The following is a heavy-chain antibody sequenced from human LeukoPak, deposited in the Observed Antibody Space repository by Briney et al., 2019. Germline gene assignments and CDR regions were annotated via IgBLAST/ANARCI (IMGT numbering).Heavy chain of an antibody. Sequence: GGSLRLSCTASGFMFSSFWMSWVRQAPGKGLEWVANIKQDGSEKYYVDSVKGRFTISRDNAKNSLYLQMNSLRAEDTAVYYCARDRLMTTAPHFDYWGQGTLVTVSS. J-gene: IGHJ4*02. CDR2: IKQDGSEK. V-gene: IGHV3-7*01. CDR1: GFMFSSFW. D-gene: IGHD4-17*01. CDR3: ARDRLMTTAPHFDY.